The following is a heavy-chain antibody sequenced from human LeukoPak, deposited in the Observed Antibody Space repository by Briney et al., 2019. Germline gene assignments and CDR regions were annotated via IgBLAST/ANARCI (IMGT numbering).Heavy chain of an antibody. CDR1: GFTFDDYA. D-gene: IGHD3-22*01. CDR3: ARDKVAPDDSSPYAFDI. Sequence: PGGSLRLSCAASGFTFDDYAMHWVRQAPGKGLEWVSGISWNSGSIGYADSVKGRFTISRDNAKNSLYLQMNSLRAEDTALYYCARDKVAPDDSSPYAFDIWGQGTMVTVSS. CDR2: ISWNSGSI. V-gene: IGHV3-9*01. J-gene: IGHJ3*02.